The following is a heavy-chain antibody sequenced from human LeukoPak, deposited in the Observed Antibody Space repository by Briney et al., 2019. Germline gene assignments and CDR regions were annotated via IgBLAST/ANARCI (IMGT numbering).Heavy chain of an antibody. CDR3: ARAKRNAFDI. J-gene: IGHJ3*02. CDR2: ISRSSSII. V-gene: IGHV3-48*01. CDR1: GFTFSNYS. Sequence: GGSLRLSCAASGFTFSNYSMNWVRQAPGKGLEWVSYISRSSSIIYYADSVKGRFTNSRDNAKNSLYLQMSSLRAEDTAVYYCARAKRNAFDIWGQGTMVTVSS.